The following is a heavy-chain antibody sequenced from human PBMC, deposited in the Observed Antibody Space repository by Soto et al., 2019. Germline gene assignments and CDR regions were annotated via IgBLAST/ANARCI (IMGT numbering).Heavy chain of an antibody. CDR2: ISGSGGST. V-gene: IGHV3-23*01. CDR3: AKDHLSDHAFDI. J-gene: IGHJ3*02. Sequence: EVQLLESGGGLVQPGGSLRLSCAASGFTFSSYAMSWVRQAPGKGLEWVSAISGSGGSTYYADSVKGRFPISRDNSKNTLYLQMNSLRAEDTAVYYSAKDHLSDHAFDIWCQGTMVTVSS. D-gene: IGHD2-21*02. CDR1: GFTFSSYA.